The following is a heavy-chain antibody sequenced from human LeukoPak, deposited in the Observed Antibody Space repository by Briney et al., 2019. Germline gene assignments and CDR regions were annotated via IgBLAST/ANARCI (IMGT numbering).Heavy chain of an antibody. CDR2: INHSGST. CDR1: GGSFSGYY. CDR3: ARETMVRFDP. V-gene: IGHV4-34*01. J-gene: IGHJ5*02. D-gene: IGHD3-10*01. Sequence: SETLSLTCAVYGGSFSGYYWSWIRQPPGMGLEWIGEINHSGSTNYNPSLKSRVTISVDTSKNQFSLKLSSVTAADTAVYYCARETMVRFDPWGQGTLVTVSS.